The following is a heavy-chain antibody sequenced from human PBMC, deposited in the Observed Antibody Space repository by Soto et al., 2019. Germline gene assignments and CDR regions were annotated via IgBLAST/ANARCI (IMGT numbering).Heavy chain of an antibody. CDR2: INHSGST. V-gene: IGHV4-34*01. D-gene: IGHD5-18*01. CDR3: ASGRHLQLWPRGYFQH. CDR1: GGSFSGYY. Sequence: PSETLSLTCAVYGGSFSGYYWSWIRQPPGKGLEWIGEINHSGSTNYNPSLKSRVTISVDTSKNQFSLKLSSVTAADTAVYYCASGRHLQLWPRGYFQHWGQGTLVTVS. J-gene: IGHJ1*01.